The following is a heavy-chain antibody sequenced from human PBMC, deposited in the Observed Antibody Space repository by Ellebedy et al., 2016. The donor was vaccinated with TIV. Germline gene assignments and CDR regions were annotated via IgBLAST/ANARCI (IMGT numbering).Heavy chain of an antibody. Sequence: ASVKVSCKASGCTFNKYGITWVRQAPGQGLEWMGWISAYNGNTNYARKLQGRVTMTTDTSTSTAYMELTSLRSDDTAVFYCARDRASMTMILVEFYYYGMDVWGQGTTVTVSS. D-gene: IGHD3-22*01. J-gene: IGHJ6*02. CDR2: ISAYNGNT. V-gene: IGHV1-18*01. CDR1: GCTFNKYG. CDR3: ARDRASMTMILVEFYYYGMDV.